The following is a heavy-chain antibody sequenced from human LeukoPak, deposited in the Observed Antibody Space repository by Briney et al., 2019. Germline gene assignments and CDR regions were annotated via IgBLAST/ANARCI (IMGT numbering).Heavy chain of an antibody. Sequence: PRGSLRLSCAASGFTFSSYAMSWVRQAPGKGLEWVSAIGGGGSTTYYADSVKGRFTISRDNSKNTLYLQMNSLGAEDTAIYYCAKARGYFDSSGYRYFDYWGQGTLVTVSS. V-gene: IGHV3-23*01. J-gene: IGHJ4*02. D-gene: IGHD3-22*01. CDR2: IGGGGSTT. CDR1: GFTFSSYA. CDR3: AKARGYFDSSGYRYFDY.